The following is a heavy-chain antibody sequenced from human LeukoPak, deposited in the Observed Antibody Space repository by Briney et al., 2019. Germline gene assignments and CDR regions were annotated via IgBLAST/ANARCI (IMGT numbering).Heavy chain of an antibody. J-gene: IGHJ3*02. Sequence: GGSLRLSCAASGFTFSSYAMHWVRQAPGKGLEWVAVISYDGSNKYYADSVKGRFTISRDNSKNTLYLQMNSLRAEDTAVHYCARDRLQYSGYDPADAFDIWGQGTMVTVSS. CDR3: ARDRLQYSGYDPADAFDI. CDR1: GFTFSSYA. V-gene: IGHV3-30*04. D-gene: IGHD5-12*01. CDR2: ISYDGSNK.